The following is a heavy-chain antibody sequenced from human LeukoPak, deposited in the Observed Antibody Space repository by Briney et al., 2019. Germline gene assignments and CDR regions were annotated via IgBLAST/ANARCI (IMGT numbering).Heavy chain of an antibody. CDR1: GGSISSYD. Sequence: PSESLSLTFTVSGGSISSYDGSWIRQPPGKGLEWIGYIFYSGSTNYNPSLKSRVTISVDTTKNQFSLKLSSVTAADTAVYYCASQAAVAGSASAPTPIHY. CDR3: ASQAAVAGSASAPTPIHY. D-gene: IGHD6-19*01. CDR2: IFYSGST. V-gene: IGHV4-59*08. J-gene: IGHJ6*03.